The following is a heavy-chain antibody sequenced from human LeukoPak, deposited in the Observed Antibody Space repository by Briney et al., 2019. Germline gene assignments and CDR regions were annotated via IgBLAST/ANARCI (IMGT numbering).Heavy chain of an antibody. V-gene: IGHV3-21*01. CDR2: ISSSSTYI. CDR3: ARDRSYSFDY. CDR1: GFTFSTYT. J-gene: IGHJ4*02. Sequence: PGGSLRLSCAASGFTFSTYTMNWVRQAPGEGLEWVSSISSSSTYIYYPDSVKGRFTISRDNAKNSLYLQMNSLRAEDTAVYYCARDRSYSFDYWGQGTLVTVSS. D-gene: IGHD1-26*01.